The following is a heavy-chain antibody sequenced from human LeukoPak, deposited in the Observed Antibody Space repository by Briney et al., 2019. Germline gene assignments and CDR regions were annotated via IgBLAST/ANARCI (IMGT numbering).Heavy chain of an antibody. V-gene: IGHV1-46*01. J-gene: IGHJ4*02. CDR3: ARDRRGWTTENFDY. CDR2: INPSGGST. D-gene: IGHD3/OR15-3a*01. CDR1: GYTFTNYH. Sequence: ASVKVSCKASGYTFTNYHIHWVRQAPGQGLECMGIINPSGGSTSYAQKFQGRVTMTRDMSTSTVYMELSSLRSEDTAVYYCARDRRGWTTENFDYWGQGTLVTVSS.